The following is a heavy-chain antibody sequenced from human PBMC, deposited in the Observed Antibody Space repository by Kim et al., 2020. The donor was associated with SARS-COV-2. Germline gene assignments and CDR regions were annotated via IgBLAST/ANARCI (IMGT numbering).Heavy chain of an antibody. CDR3: ARGRYSSGLFDY. D-gene: IGHD6-19*01. Sequence: TYARKFQGRVTLTRDTSTSTVYMELGRLRYEDTAVYYCARGRYSSGLFDYWGQGTLVSVSP. V-gene: IGHV1-46*01. J-gene: IGHJ4*02.